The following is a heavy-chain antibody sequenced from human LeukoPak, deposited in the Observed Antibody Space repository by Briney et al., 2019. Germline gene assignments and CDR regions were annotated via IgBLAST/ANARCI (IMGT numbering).Heavy chain of an antibody. V-gene: IGHV4-59*08. CDR3: ARSADYDFWSGYPNWFDP. J-gene: IGHJ5*02. CDR1: GGSISSYY. D-gene: IGHD3-3*01. CDR2: IYYSGST. Sequence: PSETLSLTCTVSGGSISSYYWSWIRQPPGKGLEWIGYIYYSGSTNYNPSLKSRVTISVDTSKNQFSLKLSSVTAADTAVYYCARSADYDFWSGYPNWFDPWGQGTLVTVSS.